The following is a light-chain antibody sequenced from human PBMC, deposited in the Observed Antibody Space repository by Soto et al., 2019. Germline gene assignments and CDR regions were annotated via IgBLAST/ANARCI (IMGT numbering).Light chain of an antibody. V-gene: IGLV2-18*02. CDR1: SSDVGSYNR. CDR2: EVF. J-gene: IGLJ1*01. CDR3: NSYTSSNTYV. Sequence: QSVLTQPPSVSGSPGQSVTISCTGTSSDVGSYNRVSWYRQPPDTAPKLMIYEVFNRPSGVPDRFSGSKSGNTASLTITGLQAEEKADYYYNSYTSSNTYVFGTGTKLTVL.